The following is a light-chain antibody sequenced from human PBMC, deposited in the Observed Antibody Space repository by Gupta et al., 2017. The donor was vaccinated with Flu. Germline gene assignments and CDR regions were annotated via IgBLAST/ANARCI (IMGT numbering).Light chain of an antibody. Sequence: DIQMTQSPSSLSASVGDKVTITCRASQTIDNYLIWYRQKPGEAPKLLIYGASTLQSGVPLRFSGSGSGTVFALTISSLQPEDFATYHCHQTYSTPHAFGQGTKLEIK. CDR3: HQTYSTPHA. CDR1: QTIDNY. V-gene: IGKV1-39*01. J-gene: IGKJ2*01. CDR2: GAS.